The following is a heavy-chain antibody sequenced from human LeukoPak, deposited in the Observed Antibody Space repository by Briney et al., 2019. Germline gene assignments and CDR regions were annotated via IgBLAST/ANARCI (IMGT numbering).Heavy chain of an antibody. D-gene: IGHD3-22*01. CDR1: GFTFGDYA. Sequence: GGSLRLSCTGSGFTFGDYAMSWFRQAPGKGLEWVGLIRSKAFGGSAEYAAAVKGRFTISRDDSNNIAYLQMKSLKVEDTAVYYCARDLYDSGGYYFGHWGQGTLVTVSS. CDR2: IRSKAFGGSA. CDR3: ARDLYDSGGYYFGH. J-gene: IGHJ4*02. V-gene: IGHV3-49*03.